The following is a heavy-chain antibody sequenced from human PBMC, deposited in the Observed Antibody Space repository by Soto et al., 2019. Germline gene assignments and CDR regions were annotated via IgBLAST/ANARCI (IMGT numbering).Heavy chain of an antibody. CDR2: ISYDGTDK. V-gene: IGHV3-30-3*02. Sequence: GGSLSLSCAASGLTFSSYAMHWVRQAPGKGLEWVAVISYDGTDKYYTDSVKGRFTTSRDNSKNTLYLQMNSLRAEDTAVYYCAKTYTTGYDILTGYYGVDGYYYGMDVWGQGTTVTVSS. J-gene: IGHJ6*02. D-gene: IGHD3-9*01. CDR3: AKTYTTGYDILTGYYGVDGYYYGMDV. CDR1: GLTFSSYA.